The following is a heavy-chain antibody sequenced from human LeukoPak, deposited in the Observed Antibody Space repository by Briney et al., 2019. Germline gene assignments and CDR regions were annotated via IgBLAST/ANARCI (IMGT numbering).Heavy chain of an antibody. J-gene: IGHJ5*02. CDR2: IHHSGTT. CDR1: GYSISNGYY. D-gene: IGHD3-22*01. CDR3: ARSYYDTRGRFDP. V-gene: IGHV4-38-2*02. Sequence: KPSETLSLTCTVSGYSISNGYYWGWVRQPPGKGLEWIGTIHHSGTTYYSPSLGSRVTTSVDTSKNQFSLSLSSVTAADTAVYYCARSYYDTRGRFDPWGQGTLVTVSS.